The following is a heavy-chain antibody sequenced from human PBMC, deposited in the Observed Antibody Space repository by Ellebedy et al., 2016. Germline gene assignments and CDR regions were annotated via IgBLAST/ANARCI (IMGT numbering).Heavy chain of an antibody. V-gene: IGHV3-21*01. CDR1: GFTFSSYS. CDR3: ARSLPHYYGMDV. D-gene: IGHD1-26*01. J-gene: IGHJ6*02. Sequence: GESLKISXAASGFTFSSYSMNWVRQAPGKGLEWVSSISSSSSYIYYADSVKGRFTTSRDNAKNSLYLQMNSLRAEDTAVYYCARSLPHYYGMDVWGQGTTVTVSS. CDR2: ISSSSSYI.